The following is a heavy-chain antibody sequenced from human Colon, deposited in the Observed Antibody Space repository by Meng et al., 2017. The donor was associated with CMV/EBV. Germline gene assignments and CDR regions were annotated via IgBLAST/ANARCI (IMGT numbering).Heavy chain of an antibody. CDR2: ITSSSSSI. V-gene: IGHV3-21*01. J-gene: IGHJ5*02. CDR1: GFTFSSYS. Sequence: GESLKISCVASGFTFSSYSMNWVRQAPGKGLEWVSAITSSSSSIYYADSVKGRFTISRDNAKNSLFLLMNSLRAEDTAVYYCARKGHVDIVGTAGNWFDPWGQGTLVTVSS. CDR3: ARKGHVDIVGTAGNWFDP. D-gene: IGHD5-12*01.